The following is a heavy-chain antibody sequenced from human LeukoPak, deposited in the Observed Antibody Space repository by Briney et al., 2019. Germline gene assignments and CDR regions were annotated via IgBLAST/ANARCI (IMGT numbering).Heavy chain of an antibody. D-gene: IGHD4-17*01. J-gene: IGHJ4*02. CDR3: ARGQFGDYGFDH. CDR2: IYHNGGT. Sequence: SETLSLTCGVFGGSFSGFFWIWIRQPPGKGLEWIGEIYHNGGTNYNASLKSRVIISLDTSKKQFSLKLSSVTVADTAVYYCARGQFGDYGFDHWGQGTLVTVSS. V-gene: IGHV4-34*01. CDR1: GGSFSGFF.